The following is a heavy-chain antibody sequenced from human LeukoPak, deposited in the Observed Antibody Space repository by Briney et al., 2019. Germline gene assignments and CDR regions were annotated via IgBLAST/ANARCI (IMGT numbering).Heavy chain of an antibody. J-gene: IGHJ4*02. CDR3: AKGPLRGTAAAIDY. D-gene: IGHD2-2*01. CDR2: SSSSSSYI. V-gene: IGHV3-21*01. CDR1: GFTFSSYS. Sequence: PGGSLRLSCAASGFTFSSYSMNWVRQAPGKGLEWVSPSSSSSSYIYYADSVKGRFTISRDNAKNSLYLQMTSLRAEDTAVYYCAKGPLRGTAAAIDYWGRGTLVTVSS.